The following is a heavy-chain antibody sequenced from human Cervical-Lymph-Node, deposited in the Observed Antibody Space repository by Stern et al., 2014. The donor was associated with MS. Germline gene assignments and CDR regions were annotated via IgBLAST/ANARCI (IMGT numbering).Heavy chain of an antibody. CDR2: ITSKTDGGTI. CDR1: GFTFSNSW. V-gene: IGHV3-15*01. J-gene: IGHJ4*02. CDR3: TRDLAV. Sequence: EVQLVESGGGLVEPGESLRLSCAASGFTFSNSWMAWVRQAPGKGLEWVGRITSKTDGGTIYYAAAVKGRFTISRDDSKNTLYLQMNSLKTEDTAVYYCTRDLAVWGQGTLVTVSS.